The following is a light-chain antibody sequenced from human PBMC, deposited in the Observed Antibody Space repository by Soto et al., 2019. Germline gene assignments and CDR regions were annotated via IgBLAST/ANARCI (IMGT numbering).Light chain of an antibody. Sequence: QSVLTQPASVSGSPGQSITISCTGTSSDVGGYNYVSWYQQHPGKAPKLMIYEVSNRPSGVPDRFSGSKSGNTASLTVSGLQAEDEADYYCSSNAGSNNLVFGGGTKLTVL. J-gene: IGLJ2*01. CDR2: EVS. CDR1: SSDVGGYNY. CDR3: SSNAGSNNLV. V-gene: IGLV2-8*01.